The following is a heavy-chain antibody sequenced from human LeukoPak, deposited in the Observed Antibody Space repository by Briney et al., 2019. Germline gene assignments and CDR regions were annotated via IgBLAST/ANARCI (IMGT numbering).Heavy chain of an antibody. CDR3: ANDLGTFAY. D-gene: IGHD1-1*01. J-gene: IGHJ4*02. CDR1: GFTFSSFG. V-gene: IGHV3-23*01. Sequence: GGTLRLSCAASGFTFSSFGMSWVRQAPGKGLEWVSGISGSGVNTYYADSVKGRFTISRDNSKNTLYLQMNSLRADDTAVYYCANDLGTFAYWGQGTLVTVSS. CDR2: ISGSGVNT.